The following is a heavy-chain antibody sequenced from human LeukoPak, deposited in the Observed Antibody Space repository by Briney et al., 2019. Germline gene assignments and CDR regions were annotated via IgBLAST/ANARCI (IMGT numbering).Heavy chain of an antibody. CDR3: TRYRGSWGQRLDY. V-gene: IGHV3-7*01. CDR2: IKQDGTEK. D-gene: IGHD3-10*01. CDR1: GFTFSTYW. J-gene: IGHJ4*02. Sequence: GGSLRLSCAASGFTFSTYWMTWVRQAPGKGLEWVANIKQDGTEKYYVDSVKGRFTVSRDNAKNSLYLQMNSLRAEDTAVYYCTRYRGSWGQRLDYWGQGTLVTVSS.